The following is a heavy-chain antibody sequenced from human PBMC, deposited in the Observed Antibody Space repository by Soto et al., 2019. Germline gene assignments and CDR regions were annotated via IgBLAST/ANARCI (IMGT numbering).Heavy chain of an antibody. CDR1: GFTFSSYA. D-gene: IGHD3-3*02. V-gene: IGHV3-64*01. CDR3: ARDLGSPRNPFFDY. CDR2: ISSNGGST. Sequence: EVQLVESGGGLVQPGGSLRLSCAASGFTFSSYAMHWVRQAPGKGLEYVSAISSNGGSTYYANSVKGRFTISRDNSKNTLYLQLGSLRAEDMAVYYCARDLGSPRNPFFDYWGQGTLVTVSS. J-gene: IGHJ4*02.